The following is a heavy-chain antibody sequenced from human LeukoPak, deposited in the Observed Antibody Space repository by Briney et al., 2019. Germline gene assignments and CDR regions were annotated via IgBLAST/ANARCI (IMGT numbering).Heavy chain of an antibody. CDR1: GGTFNSYA. J-gene: IGHJ4*02. V-gene: IGHV1-69*05. CDR2: IIPIFGTA. D-gene: IGHD6-13*01. Sequence: GSSVKVSCKSSGGTFNSYAISWVRQAPGQGLEWMGGIIPIFGTANYAQKFQGRVTITTDESTSTAYMELSSLRSEDTAVYYCARDRIAAAGFDYWGQGTLVTVSS. CDR3: ARDRIAAAGFDY.